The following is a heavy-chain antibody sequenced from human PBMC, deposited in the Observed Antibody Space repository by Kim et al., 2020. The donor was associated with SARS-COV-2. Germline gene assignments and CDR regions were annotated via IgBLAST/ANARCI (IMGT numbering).Heavy chain of an antibody. V-gene: IGHV3-23*01. Sequence: GGSLRLSCAASGFTFINYAMGWVRQAPGKGLEWVSGIGYSGDKTYYADSVKGRFTISRDNSRDTLYLQMNSLRVDDTAIYYCVKSTRGTAIDEWGQGTLVTVSS. CDR2: IGYSGDKT. CDR1: GFTFINYA. CDR3: VKSTRGTAIDE. J-gene: IGHJ4*02. D-gene: IGHD2-21*02.